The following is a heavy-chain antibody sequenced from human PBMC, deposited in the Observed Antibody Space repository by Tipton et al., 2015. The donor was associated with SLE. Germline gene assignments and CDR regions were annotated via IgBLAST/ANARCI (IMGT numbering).Heavy chain of an antibody. CDR1: GFSFNDFG. D-gene: IGHD6-19*01. J-gene: IGHJ4*02. CDR2: ITWNDGTS. Sequence: SLRLSCAASGFSFNDFGMSWVRQVPGKGLEWVSDITWNDGTSVYADSVKGRFTISRDNAKNSLYLQMNSLKVEDTALYYCARDHIAVAGTTLDHWGRGTLVTVSS. V-gene: IGHV3-20*04. CDR3: ARDHIAVAGTTLDH.